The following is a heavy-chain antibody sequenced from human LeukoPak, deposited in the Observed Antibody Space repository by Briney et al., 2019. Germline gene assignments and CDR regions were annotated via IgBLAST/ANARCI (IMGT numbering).Heavy chain of an antibody. CDR2: ISYDRSNK. Sequence: GGSLRLSCAASGFTFSSYGMHWVRQAPGKGLEWVAVISYDRSNKYFADSVKGRFTISRDNPKSTLYLQMNSLRAEDTAVYYCAKSTTVTTQQRGYFDYWGQGTLVTVSS. J-gene: IGHJ4*02. CDR1: GFTFSSYG. D-gene: IGHD4-11*01. V-gene: IGHV3-30*18. CDR3: AKSTTVTTQQRGYFDY.